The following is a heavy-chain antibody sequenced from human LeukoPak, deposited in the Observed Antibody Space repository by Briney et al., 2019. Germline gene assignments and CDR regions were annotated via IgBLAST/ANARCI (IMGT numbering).Heavy chain of an antibody. CDR2: IYYSGST. D-gene: IGHD3-3*01. J-gene: IGHJ5*02. V-gene: IGHV4-59*01. Sequence: PSETLSLTCTVSGGSISSYYWSWIRQPPGKGLEWIGYIYYSGSTNYNPSLKSRVTISVDTSKNQFSLKLSSVTAADTAVYYCASTRGWFDPWGQGTLVTVSS. CDR3: ASTRGWFDP. CDR1: GGSISSYY.